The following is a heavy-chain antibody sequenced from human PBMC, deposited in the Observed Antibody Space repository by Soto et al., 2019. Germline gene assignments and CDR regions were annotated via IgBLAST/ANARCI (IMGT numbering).Heavy chain of an antibody. J-gene: IGHJ4*02. Sequence: QLQLQESGSGLVKPSQTLSLTCAVSGGSISSGGYSWSWIRQPPGKGLEYIGYIYHSGSTYYNPSLKSRVTISVDRSKNQCSLKLSSVTAADTAVYYCARVRSGWGIDYGGQGTLVTVSS. CDR1: GGSISSGGYS. V-gene: IGHV4-30-2*01. D-gene: IGHD6-19*01. CDR3: ARVRSGWGIDY. CDR2: IYHSGST.